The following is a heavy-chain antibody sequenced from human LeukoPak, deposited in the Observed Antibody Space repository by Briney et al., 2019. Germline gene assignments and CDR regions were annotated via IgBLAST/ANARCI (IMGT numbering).Heavy chain of an antibody. D-gene: IGHD4-11*01. CDR1: GYTFTGYY. J-gene: IGHJ4*02. CDR2: INPNSGGT. Sequence: WASVTVSRKASGYTFTGYYMHWVRQAPGQGLEWMGWINPNSGGTNYAQKFQGRVTMTRDTSISTAYMELSRLRSDDTAVYYCARVSPTVATPFDYWGQGTLVTVSS. V-gene: IGHV1-2*02. CDR3: ARVSPTVATPFDY.